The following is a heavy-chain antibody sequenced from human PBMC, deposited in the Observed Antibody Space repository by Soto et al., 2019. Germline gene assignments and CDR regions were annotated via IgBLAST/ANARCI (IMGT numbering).Heavy chain of an antibody. CDR2: IDWDDDK. J-gene: IGHJ2*01. V-gene: IGHV2-70*01. CDR1: GGSVSSGSYY. D-gene: IGHD6-6*01. Sequence: TLSLTCTVSGGSVSSGSYYWSWIRQPPGKALEWLALIDWDDDKYYSTSLKTRLTISKDTSKNQVVLTMTNMDPVDTATYYCARFRIADRNWYFDLWGRGTLVTVSS. CDR3: ARFRIADRNWYFDL.